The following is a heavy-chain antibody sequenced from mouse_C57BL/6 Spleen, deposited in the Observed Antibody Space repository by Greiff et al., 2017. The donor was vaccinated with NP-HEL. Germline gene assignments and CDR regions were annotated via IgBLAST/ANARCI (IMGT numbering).Heavy chain of an antibody. Sequence: QVQLQQPGAELVKPGASVKVSCKASGYTFTSYWMHWVKQRPGQGLEWIGRIHPSDSDTNYNQKFKGKATLTVDKSSSTAYMQLSSLTSEDSAVYYCAKEDDYDEGAWFAYWGQGTLVTVSA. CDR3: AKEDDYDEGAWFAY. D-gene: IGHD2-4*01. CDR2: IHPSDSDT. V-gene: IGHV1-74*01. CDR1: GYTFTSYW. J-gene: IGHJ3*01.